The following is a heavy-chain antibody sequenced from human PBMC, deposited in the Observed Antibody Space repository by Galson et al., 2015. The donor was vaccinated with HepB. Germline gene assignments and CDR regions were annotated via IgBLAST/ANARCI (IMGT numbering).Heavy chain of an antibody. CDR3: TRAHCGSTNCYLIGWFDS. D-gene: IGHD2-2*01. J-gene: IGHJ5*01. CDR2: IRSKVYGGTT. V-gene: IGHV3-49*03. Sequence: SLRLSCAASGFTFGDYAMTWFRQAPGKGLEWVGFIRSKVYGGTTEYAASVKGRFTISRDDFKSIAYLQMNSLKTEDTAVYYCTRAHCGSTNCYLIGWFDSWGQGTLVTVSS. CDR1: GFTFGDYA.